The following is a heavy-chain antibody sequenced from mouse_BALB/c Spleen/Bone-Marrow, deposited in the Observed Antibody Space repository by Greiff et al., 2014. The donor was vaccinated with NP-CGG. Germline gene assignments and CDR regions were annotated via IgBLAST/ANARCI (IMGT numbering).Heavy chain of an antibody. Sequence: VQLQQPGAALVKPGASVKLSCTASGFNIKDTYMHWVKQRPEQGLEWIGRIDPANGNTKYDPKFQGKATITADTSSNTAYLQLSSLTSEDTAVYYCANYYYGSHFDYWGRGTTLTVSS. V-gene: IGHV14-3*02. CDR1: GFNIKDTY. D-gene: IGHD1-1*01. J-gene: IGHJ2*01. CDR2: IDPANGNT. CDR3: ANYYYGSHFDY.